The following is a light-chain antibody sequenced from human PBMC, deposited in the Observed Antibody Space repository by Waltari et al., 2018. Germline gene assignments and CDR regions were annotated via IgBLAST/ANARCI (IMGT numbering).Light chain of an antibody. CDR3: QQANSFPYT. Sequence: DIQMTQSPSSVSASVGDRVTITCRASQDISSWLAWYQQKPGKAPELLIYSSSTLQFGVPSRFSGSSSGTEFSLTITGLQPDDSATYFCQQANSFPYTYGQGTKLDI. J-gene: IGKJ2*01. V-gene: IGKV1D-12*01. CDR2: SSS. CDR1: QDISSW.